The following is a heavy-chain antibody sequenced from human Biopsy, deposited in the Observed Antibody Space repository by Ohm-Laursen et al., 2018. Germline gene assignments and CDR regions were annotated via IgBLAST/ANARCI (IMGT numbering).Heavy chain of an antibody. CDR1: DGSINSYY. Sequence: TLSLTWTVSDGSINSYYWNWIRQPPGKRLEWIGNIYYSGSTNFNPSLKSRVTISVDTSKNQFSLKLSSATAADTAVYFCARGSSYGYDFDYWGQGTLVAVSS. J-gene: IGHJ4*02. CDR3: ARGSSYGYDFDY. CDR2: IYYSGST. D-gene: IGHD5-18*01. V-gene: IGHV4-59*01.